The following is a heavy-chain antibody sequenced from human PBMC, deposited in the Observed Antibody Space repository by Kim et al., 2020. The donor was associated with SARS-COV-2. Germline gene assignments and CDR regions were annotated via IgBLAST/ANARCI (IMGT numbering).Heavy chain of an antibody. J-gene: IGHJ4*01. CDR1: GYSFSNYW. CDR2: IFPDDSET. V-gene: IGHV5-51*01. CDR3: ATIEGPGQLIQADFFDY. D-gene: IGHD6-6*01. Sequence: GESLKISCKTSGYSFSNYWIGWVRQMPGKGLQWMGMIFPDDSETRYSPSFQGQVTISADKSIFTAYLQWSTLKSSDTAMYYCATIEGPGQLIQADFFDYW.